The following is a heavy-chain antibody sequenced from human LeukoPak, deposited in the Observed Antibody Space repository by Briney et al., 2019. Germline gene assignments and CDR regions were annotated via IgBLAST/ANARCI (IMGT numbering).Heavy chain of an antibody. Sequence: PSDTLSLTCTVYGGSVSSLYLSWIRQPPGKGLERIGIYYSGITNHNPSLRSRVTISVDTSKNQFSLKLSSVTAADTAVYYCARHNRGSSTDWFDPWGQGTLVTVSS. CDR3: ARHNRGSSTDWFDP. J-gene: IGHJ5*02. V-gene: IGHV4-59*08. CDR1: GGSVSSLY. CDR2: IYYSGIT. D-gene: IGHD3-10*01.